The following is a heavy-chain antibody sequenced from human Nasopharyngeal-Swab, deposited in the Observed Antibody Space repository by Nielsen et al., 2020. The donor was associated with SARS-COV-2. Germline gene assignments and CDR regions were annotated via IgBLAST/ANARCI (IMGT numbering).Heavy chain of an antibody. CDR2: IWYDGSNK. CDR1: GFTFSSYG. V-gene: IGHV3-33*01. D-gene: IGHD6-13*01. CDR3: ARELSGIAAVAYYYYGMDV. J-gene: IGHJ6*02. Sequence: GESLKISCAASGFTFSSYGMHWVRQAPGKGLEWVAVIWYDGSNKYYADSVKGRFTISRDNSKNTLYLQMSSLRAEDTAVYYCARELSGIAAVAYYYYGMDVWGQGTTVTVSS.